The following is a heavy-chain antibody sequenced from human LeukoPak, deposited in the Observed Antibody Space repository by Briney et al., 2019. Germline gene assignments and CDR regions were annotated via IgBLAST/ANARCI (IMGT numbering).Heavy chain of an antibody. D-gene: IGHD3-3*01. J-gene: IGHJ4*02. CDR2: ISGSGGST. Sequence: GGSLRLSCAASGFTFSSYAMSWVRQAPGKGLEWVSAISGSGGSTYYAGSVKGRFTISRDNSKNTLYLQMNSLRAEDTAVYYCAKAQSYYDFWSGPTVYWGQGTLVTVSS. CDR1: GFTFSSYA. CDR3: AKAQSYYDFWSGPTVY. V-gene: IGHV3-23*01.